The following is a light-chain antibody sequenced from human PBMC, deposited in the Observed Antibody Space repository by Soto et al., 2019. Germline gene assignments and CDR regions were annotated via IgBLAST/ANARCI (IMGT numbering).Light chain of an antibody. CDR2: GAS. Sequence: VLTQSPGTLSLSPGESATLSCSASQTVSITYLTWYQQKPGQDPRLLIFGASKRATGIQDRFSGSGYGRDFTLTISGLEPEGFAVYYCQQYGSSPLISFGQGTRMEIK. V-gene: IGKV3-20*01. CDR1: QTVSITY. CDR3: QQYGSSPLIS. J-gene: IGKJ5*01.